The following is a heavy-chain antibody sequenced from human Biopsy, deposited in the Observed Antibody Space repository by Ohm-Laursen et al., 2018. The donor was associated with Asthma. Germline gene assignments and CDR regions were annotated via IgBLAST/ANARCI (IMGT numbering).Heavy chain of an antibody. J-gene: IGHJ6*02. D-gene: IGHD3-10*01. CDR2: ISVYNGNT. CDR3: ARAVDYSHYYGIDV. V-gene: IGHV1-18*01. CDR1: GYTFNSAG. Sequence: ASVKVSCKTSGYTFNSAGITWVRQAPGQGLEWMGWISVYNGNTKVAQKLQDRVTMIADTSTSTAYMELRSLRSGDTAVYFCARAVDYSHYYGIDVWGQGTTVTVS.